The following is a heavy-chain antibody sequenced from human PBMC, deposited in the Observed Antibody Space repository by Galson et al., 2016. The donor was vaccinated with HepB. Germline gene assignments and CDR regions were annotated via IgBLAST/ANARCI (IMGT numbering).Heavy chain of an antibody. CDR3: AADLF. D-gene: IGHD3-10*01. CDR2: INPNTGGT. CDR1: GYSFTGYY. V-gene: IGHV1-2*02. Sequence: SVKVSCKASGYSFTGYYMHWVRQAPGQGLEWMGWINPNTGGTKYVHSFQGRVTMTRDTSISTAYLELNRLTSDDTAVYYCAADLFWGQGTLVTVSS. J-gene: IGHJ4*02.